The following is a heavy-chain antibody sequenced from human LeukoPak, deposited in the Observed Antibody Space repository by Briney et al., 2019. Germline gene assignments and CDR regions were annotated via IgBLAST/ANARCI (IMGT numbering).Heavy chain of an antibody. Sequence: SETLSLTCTVSGGSISSSSYYWGWLPQPPGKGLQWIGSIYYSGSTYYNPSLKSRVTISVDTSKNQFSLKLSSVTAADTAVYYCARDPQIPADSSGYYYGNWFDPWGQGTLVTVSS. J-gene: IGHJ5*02. CDR2: IYYSGST. D-gene: IGHD3-22*01. CDR1: GGSISSSSYY. V-gene: IGHV4-39*02. CDR3: ARDPQIPADSSGYYYGNWFDP.